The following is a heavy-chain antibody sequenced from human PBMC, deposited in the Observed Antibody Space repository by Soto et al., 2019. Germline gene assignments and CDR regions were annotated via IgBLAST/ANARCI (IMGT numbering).Heavy chain of an antibody. Sequence: SETLSLTCTVYGASISSYYWSWIREPPGKGLEWIGYMYNTGSTIYNPSLKSRVTISVDTSKNQFSLKLNSVTAADTAVYYCARDLWGYCGADCYPLDVWGQGTTVTVS. J-gene: IGHJ6*02. D-gene: IGHD2-21*02. CDR1: GASISSYY. CDR3: ARDLWGYCGADCYPLDV. V-gene: IGHV4-59*01. CDR2: MYNTGST.